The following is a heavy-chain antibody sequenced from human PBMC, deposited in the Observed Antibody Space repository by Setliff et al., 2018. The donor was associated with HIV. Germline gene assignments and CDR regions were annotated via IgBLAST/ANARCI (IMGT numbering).Heavy chain of an antibody. V-gene: IGHV4-38-2*01. D-gene: IGHD5-12*01. CDR2: IYYTENT. J-gene: IGHJ4*01. CDR3: ATLRWLRSKHSDY. Sequence: SETLSLTCAVSGYSISSGYYWGWIRQPPGKGLEWIGAIYYTENTYYNPSLKSRVTMSVDTSKNQFSLKLRSVTAADTAVYFCATLRWLRSKHSDYWGQGILVTVSS. CDR1: GYSISSGYY.